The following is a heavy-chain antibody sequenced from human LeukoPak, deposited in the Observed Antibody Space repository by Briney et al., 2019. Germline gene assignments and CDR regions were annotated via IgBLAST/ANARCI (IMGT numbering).Heavy chain of an antibody. CDR2: IWYDGSNE. CDR3: ASSTVTTRGVGDFDL. CDR1: GFTFSTYG. D-gene: IGHD4-17*01. Sequence: GTSLRLSCEASGFTFSTYGMNWVRQAPGKGLEWVAIIWYDGSNEYYADSVKGRFSISRDNSKSTLYLEMNSLRADDTAIYYCASSTVTTRGVGDFDLWGHGTWVTVSS. V-gene: IGHV3-33*01. J-gene: IGHJ3*01.